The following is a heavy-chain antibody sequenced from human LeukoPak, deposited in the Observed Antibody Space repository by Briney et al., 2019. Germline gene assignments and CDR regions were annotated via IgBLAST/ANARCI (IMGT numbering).Heavy chain of an antibody. V-gene: IGHV3-30-3*01. J-gene: IGHJ4*02. D-gene: IGHD1-26*01. CDR3: ARDSGSYSGDY. CDR1: GFTFSSYA. Sequence: GGSLRRSCAASGFTFSSYAMHWVRQAPGKGLEWVAVISYDGSNKYYADSVKGRFTISRDNSKNTLYLQMNSLRAEDTAVYYCARDSGSYSGDYWGQGTLVTVSS. CDR2: ISYDGSNK.